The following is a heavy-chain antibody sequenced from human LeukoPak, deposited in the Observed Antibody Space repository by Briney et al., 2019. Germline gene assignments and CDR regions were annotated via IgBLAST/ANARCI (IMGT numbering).Heavy chain of an antibody. CDR3: ARESRNGSGRRSLDY. Sequence: PGGSLRLSCAASGFTFSSYWMSWVRQAPGKGLEWVANIKQDGSEKYYVDSVKGRFTISRDNAKNSLYLQMNSLRAEDTAVYYCARESRNGSGRRSLDYWGQGTLVTVSS. D-gene: IGHD3-10*01. CDR1: GFTFSSYW. CDR2: IKQDGSEK. V-gene: IGHV3-7*01. J-gene: IGHJ4*02.